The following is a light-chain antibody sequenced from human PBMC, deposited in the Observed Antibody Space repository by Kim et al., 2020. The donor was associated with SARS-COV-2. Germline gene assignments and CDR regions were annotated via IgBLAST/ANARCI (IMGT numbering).Light chain of an antibody. J-gene: IGLJ1*01. CDR2: QNT. Sequence: SPGQTATITWSGDKLGDKFVGWYQQKSGPSPILLIFQNTKRPSGIPERFSGSNSGNTATLTIRGTQTLDEADYYCQAWDSRSSVYVFGTGTKVTVL. CDR1: KLGDKF. V-gene: IGLV3-1*01. CDR3: QAWDSRSSVYV.